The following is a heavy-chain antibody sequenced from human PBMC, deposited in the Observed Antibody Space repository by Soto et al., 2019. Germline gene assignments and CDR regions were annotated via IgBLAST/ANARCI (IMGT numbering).Heavy chain of an antibody. Sequence: GGSLRLSCAASGFTFSSYSMNWVRQAPGKGLEWVSSISSSSSYIYYADSVKGRFTISRDNAKNSLYLQMNSLRAEDTAVYYCARFGELLYTEYYFDYWGQGTLVTVSS. D-gene: IGHD3-10*01. V-gene: IGHV3-21*01. CDR2: ISSSSSYI. J-gene: IGHJ4*02. CDR3: ARFGELLYTEYYFDY. CDR1: GFTFSSYS.